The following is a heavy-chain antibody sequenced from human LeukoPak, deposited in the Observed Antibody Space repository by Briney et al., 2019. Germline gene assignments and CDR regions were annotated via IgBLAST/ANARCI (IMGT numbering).Heavy chain of an antibody. CDR1: GYTFTGYY. J-gene: IGHJ4*02. CDR2: INPNSGGT. D-gene: IGHD5-18*01. Sequence: ASVKVSCKASGYTFTGYYMPWVRQAPGQGLEWMGWINPNSGGTNYAQKFQGRVTMTRDTSISTAYMERSRLRSDATAVYYCARGRGEGYTYGRYYFDYWGQGTLVTVSS. CDR3: ARGRGEGYTYGRYYFDY. V-gene: IGHV1-2*02.